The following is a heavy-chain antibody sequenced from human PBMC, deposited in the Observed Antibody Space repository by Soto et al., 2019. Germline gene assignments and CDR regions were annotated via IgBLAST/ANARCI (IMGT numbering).Heavy chain of an antibody. D-gene: IGHD5-18*01. J-gene: IGHJ6*02. CDR2: IMPIFGTA. V-gene: IGHV1-69*13. CDR3: ARDKGRGYSYGRYYYYGMDV. Sequence: SVKVSCKASGGTFSSYAISWLRQAPGQGLEWMGGIMPIFGTANYAQKFQGRVTITADESTSTAYMELSSLRSEDTTVYYCARDKGRGYSYGRYYYYGMDVWGQGTTVTVSS. CDR1: GGTFSSYA.